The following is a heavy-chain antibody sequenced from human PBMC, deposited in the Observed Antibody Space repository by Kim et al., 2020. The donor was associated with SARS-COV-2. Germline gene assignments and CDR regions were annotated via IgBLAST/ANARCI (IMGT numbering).Heavy chain of an antibody. V-gene: IGHV3-23*01. D-gene: IGHD3-22*01. CDR1: GFTFSSFA. Sequence: GGSLRLSCAASGFTFSSFAFSWVRQAPGKGLEWVSAISGAGGRTYYADTVKGQFTISRDDSKNTLYLQMNSLRAEDTAVYYCAKGDYYDNSGRGYYYGLDVWGRGTTVTVS. CDR2: ISGAGGRT. CDR3: AKGDYYDNSGRGYYYGLDV. J-gene: IGHJ6*02.